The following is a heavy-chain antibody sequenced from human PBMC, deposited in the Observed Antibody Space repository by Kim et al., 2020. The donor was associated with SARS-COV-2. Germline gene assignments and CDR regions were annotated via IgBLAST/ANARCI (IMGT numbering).Heavy chain of an antibody. J-gene: IGHJ4*02. Sequence: KGRFTMSRNDAKNSLYLQMNSLRAEDTALYYCAKDRETGEDYYGSGSYDCWGQGTLVTVSS. D-gene: IGHD3-10*01. CDR3: AKDRETGEDYYGSGSYDC. V-gene: IGHV3-9*01.